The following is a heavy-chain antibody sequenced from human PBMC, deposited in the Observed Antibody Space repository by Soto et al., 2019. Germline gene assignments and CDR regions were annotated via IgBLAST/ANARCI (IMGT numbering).Heavy chain of an antibody. CDR1: GYTFTSYD. Sequence: AASVKVSCKASGYTFTSYDINWVRQATGQGLEWMGWMNPNSGNTGYAQKFQGRVTMTRNTSISTAYMELSSLRSEDTAVYYCAREIAVAGHTQYDYYYYGMDVWGQGTTVTVSS. V-gene: IGHV1-8*01. CDR2: MNPNSGNT. J-gene: IGHJ6*02. CDR3: AREIAVAGHTQYDYYYYGMDV. D-gene: IGHD6-19*01.